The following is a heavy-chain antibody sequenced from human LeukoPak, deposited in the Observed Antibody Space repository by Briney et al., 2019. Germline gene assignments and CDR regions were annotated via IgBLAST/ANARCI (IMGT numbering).Heavy chain of an antibody. V-gene: IGHV3-23*01. J-gene: IGHJ4*02. CDR1: GLSVSSFS. Sequence: PGGSLRLSCAASGLSVSSFSMSWVRQGPARGLEWVSSIRGSGETFYADSVKGRFTLSSDSSRNTVYFQLNNLRVEDTAIYYCSKARWVSGTAAVRWGQGTLVTVSS. CDR3: SKARWVSGTAAVR. CDR2: IRGSGET. D-gene: IGHD3-10*01.